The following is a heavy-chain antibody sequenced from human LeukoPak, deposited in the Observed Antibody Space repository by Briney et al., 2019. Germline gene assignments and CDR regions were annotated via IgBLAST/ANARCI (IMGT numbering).Heavy chain of an antibody. Sequence: ASVKVSCKASGGTFSSYAISWVRQAPGQGLEWTGGFDPEDGETIYAQKFQVRVTMTEDTSTDTAYMELSSLRSEDTAVHYCATGFSYSGSYSADYWGQGTLVTVSS. CDR2: FDPEDGET. CDR1: GGTFSSYA. V-gene: IGHV1-24*01. J-gene: IGHJ4*02. D-gene: IGHD1-26*01. CDR3: ATGFSYSGSYSADY.